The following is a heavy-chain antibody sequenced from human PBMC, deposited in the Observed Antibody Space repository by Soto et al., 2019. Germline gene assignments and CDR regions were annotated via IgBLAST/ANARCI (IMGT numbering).Heavy chain of an antibody. Sequence: QVQLQQWGAGLLKPSETLSLTCAVYGGSFSGYYWSWIRQPPGKGLEWIGEINHSGSTNYNPSLKSXXTXSXXTSKNQFSLELSSVTAADTAVYYCARGRSSSWFDYWGQGTLVTVSS. CDR3: ARGRSSSWFDY. V-gene: IGHV4-34*01. J-gene: IGHJ4*02. D-gene: IGHD6-13*01. CDR1: GGSFSGYY. CDR2: INHSGST.